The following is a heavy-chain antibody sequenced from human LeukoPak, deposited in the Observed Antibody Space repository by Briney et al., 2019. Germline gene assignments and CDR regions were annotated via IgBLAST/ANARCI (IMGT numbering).Heavy chain of an antibody. Sequence: GRSLRLSCAASGFTFDDYAMHWVRQAPGKGLEWVSGISWNSGSIGYADSVKGRFTISRDNAKNSLYLQMNSLRAEDTALYYCAKDRGSGGWSTTLYYYYHGMDVWGQGTTVTVSS. V-gene: IGHV3-9*01. J-gene: IGHJ6*02. CDR1: GFTFDDYA. CDR3: AKDRGSGGWSTTLYYYYHGMDV. CDR2: ISWNSGSI. D-gene: IGHD6-19*01.